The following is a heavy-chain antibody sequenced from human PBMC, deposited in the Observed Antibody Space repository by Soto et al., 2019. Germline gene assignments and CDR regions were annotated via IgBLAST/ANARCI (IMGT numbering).Heavy chain of an antibody. D-gene: IGHD7-27*01. CDR3: ARASMGTLDY. CDR2: INTDGSVT. Sequence: EVQLVESGGGLVQPGGSLRLSCAASGFTFRSYWMYWVRQDPGKGLAWASRINTDGSVTNYADFVKGRFTISSDSAKNTLYLQMNSMRTEDTAVYFCARASMGTLDYWGQGSLVTVSP. J-gene: IGHJ4*02. V-gene: IGHV3-74*01. CDR1: GFTFRSYW.